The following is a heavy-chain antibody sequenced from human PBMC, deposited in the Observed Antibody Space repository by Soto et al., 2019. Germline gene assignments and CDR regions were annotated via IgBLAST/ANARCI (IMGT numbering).Heavy chain of an antibody. CDR2: VHSSRGT. V-gene: IGHV4-39*01. CDR1: HGSITSGDYF. D-gene: IGHD2-15*01. CDR3: ASVVVGATRQTGSDH. J-gene: IGHJ4*02. Sequence: SETLSLTCTVSHGSITSGDYFWAWIRQPPGKGLEFIGSVHSSRGTYYSPSLKSRASISIDKSRNHFSLKLTSVNAGDTAVYFCASVVVGATRQTGSDHWGQGTLVTVSS.